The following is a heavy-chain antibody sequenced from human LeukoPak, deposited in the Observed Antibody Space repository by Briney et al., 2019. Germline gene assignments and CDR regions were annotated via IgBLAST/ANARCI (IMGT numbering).Heavy chain of an antibody. D-gene: IGHD6-19*01. CDR2: INDSGST. Sequence: SETLSLTCDVYGGSLSGFYWIWIRQSPGTGLQWIGEINDSGSTNYNPSLKSRVTISLDTSKSQLSLKVTSVTAADTAVYFCTRGGGLQWRGGFRRRYSYFYMDVWGKGTTVTVS. J-gene: IGHJ6*03. CDR1: GGSLSGFY. CDR3: TRGGGLQWRGGFRRRYSYFYMDV. V-gene: IGHV4-34*01.